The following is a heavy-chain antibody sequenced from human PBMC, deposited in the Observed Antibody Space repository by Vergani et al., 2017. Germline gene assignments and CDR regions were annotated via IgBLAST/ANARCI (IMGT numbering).Heavy chain of an antibody. CDR3: ARRVTTVTYYYYYYMDV. D-gene: IGHD4-17*01. CDR1: GGSISSSSYY. J-gene: IGHJ6*03. CDR2: IYYSGST. Sequence: QLQLQESGPGLVKPSETLSLTCTVSGGSISSSSYYWGWIRQPPGKGLEWIGSIYYSGSTYYNPSLKSRVTISVDTSKNQFSLKLSSVTAADKAVYYCARRVTTVTYYYYYYMDVWSKGTTVTVSS. V-gene: IGHV4-39*01.